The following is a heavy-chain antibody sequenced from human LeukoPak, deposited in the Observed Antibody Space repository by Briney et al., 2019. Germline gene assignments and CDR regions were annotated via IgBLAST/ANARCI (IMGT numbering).Heavy chain of an antibody. CDR2: ISGSGGST. V-gene: IGHV3-23*01. J-gene: IGHJ4*02. CDR1: GFIFGSYG. CDR3: AKDKGRETFDY. Sequence: PGGSLRLSCEASGFIFGSYGMSWVRQAPGKGLEWVSAISGSGGSTYYADSVKGRFTISRDNSKNTLYLQMNSLRAEDTAVYYCAKDKGRETFDYWGQGTLVTVSS.